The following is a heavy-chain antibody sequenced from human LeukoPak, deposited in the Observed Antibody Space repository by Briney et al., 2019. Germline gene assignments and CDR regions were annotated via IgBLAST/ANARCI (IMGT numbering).Heavy chain of an antibody. J-gene: IGHJ4*02. CDR2: IYYSGST. Sequence: SETLSLTCTVSGGSISSSSYYWGWIRQPPGKGLEWIGSIYYSGSTYYNPSLKSRVTMSVDTSKNQFSLKLSSVTAADTAVYYCARVQAAVAGREGYWGQGTLVTVSS. CDR1: GGSISSSSYY. D-gene: IGHD6-19*01. CDR3: ARVQAAVAGREGY. V-gene: IGHV4-39*07.